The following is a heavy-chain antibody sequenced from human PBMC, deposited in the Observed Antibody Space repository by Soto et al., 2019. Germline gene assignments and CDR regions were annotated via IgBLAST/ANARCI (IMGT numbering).Heavy chain of an antibody. CDR1: GASVSSAGYY. CDR2: IYYSGST. Sequence: SETLSLTCTVSGASVSSAGYYWSWIRQPPGKGLEWIGYIYYSGSTNYNPSLKSRVTISVDTSKNQFSLKLSSVTAADTAVYYCARLTTPTPYYYYYGLDVWGQGTTVTDSS. J-gene: IGHJ6*02. D-gene: IGHD4-17*01. V-gene: IGHV4-61*08. CDR3: ARLTTPTPYYYYYGLDV.